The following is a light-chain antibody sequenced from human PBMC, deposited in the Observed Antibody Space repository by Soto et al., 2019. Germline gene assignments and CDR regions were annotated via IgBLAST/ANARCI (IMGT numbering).Light chain of an antibody. CDR3: QQSYSTTWT. CDR2: SAS. V-gene: IGKV1-39*01. J-gene: IGKJ1*01. Sequence: IQMTQSPSSLSASVGDRATITCRASQSITTYLNWYQQKPGKAPKLLIYSASSLQGGASSRFSGSGSGTEFTLTINSLQPEDFATYYCQQSYSTTWTFGQGTKV. CDR1: QSITTY.